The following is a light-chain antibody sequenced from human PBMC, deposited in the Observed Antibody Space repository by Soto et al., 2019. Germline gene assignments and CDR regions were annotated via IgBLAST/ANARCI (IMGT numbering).Light chain of an antibody. CDR3: QQVKSYPRT. Sequence: DIQLTQSPFFLSASVGDRATITCRASQAITNNLAWYQQKPGKPPTLLIYQESTLQSGVPSRFSGSKSGSQFTLTIDSLQPEDFATYYCQQVKSYPRTFGGGTKVDIK. J-gene: IGKJ4*01. CDR2: QES. CDR1: QAITNN. V-gene: IGKV1-9*01.